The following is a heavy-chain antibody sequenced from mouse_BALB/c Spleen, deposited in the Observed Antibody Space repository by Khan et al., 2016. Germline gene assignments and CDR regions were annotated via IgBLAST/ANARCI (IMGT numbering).Heavy chain of an antibody. V-gene: IGHV9-3-1*01. CDR2: INTYSGES. Sequence: QIQLVQSGPELKRPGKTVKISCKASGYTFTNYGINWVKQAPGQGLKWMGWINTYSGESTYADDFKGRFAFSLETSANTAYLQIHNLKNEDTATFFCARYRYYYGSSRYFDVWGAGTTVTVSS. CDR1: GYTFTNYG. CDR3: ARYRYYYGSSRYFDV. D-gene: IGHD1-1*01. J-gene: IGHJ1*01.